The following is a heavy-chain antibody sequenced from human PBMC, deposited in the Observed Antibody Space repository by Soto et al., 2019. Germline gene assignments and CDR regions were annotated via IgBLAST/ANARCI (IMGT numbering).Heavy chain of an antibody. CDR1: GYTLTELS. D-gene: IGHD6-6*01. J-gene: IGHJ4*02. CDR3: VKEEVSNYSFDY. V-gene: IGHV1-24*01. Sequence: ASVKVSCKVSGYTLTELSMHWVRQAPGKGLEWMGGFDPEDGETIYAQKFQGRVTMTEDTSTDTAYMELSSLRPEDTAIYYCVKEEVSNYSFDYWGRGTLVTVSS. CDR2: FDPEDGET.